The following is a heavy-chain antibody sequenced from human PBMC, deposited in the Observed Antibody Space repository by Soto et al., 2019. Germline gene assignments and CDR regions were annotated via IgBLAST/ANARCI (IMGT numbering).Heavy chain of an antibody. Sequence: SSETLSLTCTVSGGSISSGDYYWSWIRQPPGKGLEWIGYIYYSGSTYYNPSLKSRVTISVDTSKNQFSLKLSSVTAADTAVYYCATTLNDFWSGYSLDAFDIWGQGTMVTVS. CDR2: IYYSGST. V-gene: IGHV4-30-4*01. CDR1: GGSISSGDYY. CDR3: ATTLNDFWSGYSLDAFDI. D-gene: IGHD3-3*01. J-gene: IGHJ3*02.